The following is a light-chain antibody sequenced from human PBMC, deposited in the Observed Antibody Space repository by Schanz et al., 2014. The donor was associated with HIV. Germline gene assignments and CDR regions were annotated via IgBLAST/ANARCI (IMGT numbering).Light chain of an antibody. J-gene: IGKJ2*01. CDR1: HSVTSSY. Sequence: EIVLTQSPGTLSLSPGKGATLSCRASHSVTSSYLAWYQQKPGQAPRLLIYGASTRATGIPARFSGSGSGTEFTLTISSLQSEDFAVYYCQHYGSSPPEVPFGQGTKLEIK. V-gene: IGKV3-20*01. CDR2: GAS. CDR3: QHYGSSPPEVP.